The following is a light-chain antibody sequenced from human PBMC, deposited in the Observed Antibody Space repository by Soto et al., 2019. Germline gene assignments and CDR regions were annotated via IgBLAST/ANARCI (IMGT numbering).Light chain of an antibody. V-gene: IGKV3-15*01. CDR1: QTVNSN. J-gene: IGKJ5*01. CDR3: QQYHNWPIT. Sequence: EIMMNQSPATLSVSQGERATLSCRASQTVNSNLAWYQQKPGQAPRLLIYGASTRATGIPARFSGSGSGTEFTLTISSLQSEDFAVYYCQQYHNWPITFGHVGLLEIK. CDR2: GAS.